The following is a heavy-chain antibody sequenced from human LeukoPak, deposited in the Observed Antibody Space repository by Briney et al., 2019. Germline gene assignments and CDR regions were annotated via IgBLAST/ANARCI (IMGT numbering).Heavy chain of an antibody. Sequence: GASVKVSCKASGYTFTSYGISWVRQAPGQGLEWMGWISAYNGNTNYAQKLQGRVTMTTDTSTSTAYMELRSLRSDDTAVYYCASVGRYCSSTSCYYWFDPWGQGTLVTVSS. CDR3: ASVGRYCSSTSCYYWFDP. CDR1: GYTFTSYG. CDR2: ISAYNGNT. D-gene: IGHD2-2*01. V-gene: IGHV1-18*01. J-gene: IGHJ5*02.